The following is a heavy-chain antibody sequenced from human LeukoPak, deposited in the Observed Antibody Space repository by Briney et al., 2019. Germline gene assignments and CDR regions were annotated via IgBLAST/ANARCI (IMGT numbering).Heavy chain of an antibody. CDR2: IRYDGSNK. D-gene: IGHD5-12*01. CDR3: AKGGYSGYELGFDY. J-gene: IGHJ4*02. Sequence: PGGSLRLSCAASGFTFSSYSMNWVRQAPGKGLEWVAFIRYDGSNKYYADSVKGRFTISRDNSKNTLYLQMNSLRAEDTAVYYCAKGGYSGYELGFDYWGQGTLVTVSS. V-gene: IGHV3-30*02. CDR1: GFTFSSYS.